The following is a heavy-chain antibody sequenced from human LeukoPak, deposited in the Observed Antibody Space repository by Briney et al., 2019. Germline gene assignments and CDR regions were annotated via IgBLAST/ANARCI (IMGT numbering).Heavy chain of an antibody. D-gene: IGHD3-10*01. CDR2: IYQSGST. Sequence: SETLSLTCTVSGYSTSSGYYWGWIRPPPGKGLEWIGTIYQSGSTYYNPSLKSRVTISVDTSKNQFSLKLSSVTAADTAVYYCARTYYYGSGSYYDSRDAFDIWGQGTMVTISS. J-gene: IGHJ3*02. CDR1: GYSTSSGYY. V-gene: IGHV4-38-2*02. CDR3: ARTYYYGSGSYYDSRDAFDI.